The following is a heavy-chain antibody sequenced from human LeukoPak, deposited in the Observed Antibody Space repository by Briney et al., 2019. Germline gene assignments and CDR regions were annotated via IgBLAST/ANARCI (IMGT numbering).Heavy chain of an antibody. CDR1: GGTFSSYA. J-gene: IGHJ5*02. CDR2: IIPIFGTA. CDR3: ARDSPRSHCSSTSCYNWFDP. D-gene: IGHD2-2*01. Sequence: SVKVFCKASGGTFSSYAISWVRQAPGQGLEWMGGIIPIFGTANYAQKFQGRVTITADESTSTAYMELSSLRSEDTAVYYCARDSPRSHCSSTSCYNWFDPWGQGTLVTVSS. V-gene: IGHV1-69*01.